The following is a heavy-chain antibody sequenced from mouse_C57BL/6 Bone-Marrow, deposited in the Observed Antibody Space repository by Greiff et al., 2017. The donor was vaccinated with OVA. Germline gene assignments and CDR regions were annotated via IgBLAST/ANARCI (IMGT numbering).Heavy chain of an antibody. CDR1: GYTFTTYP. CDR2: FHPYNDDT. J-gene: IGHJ4*01. V-gene: IGHV1-47*01. CDR3: ARSPRGAMDY. Sequence: QVHVKQSGAELVKPGASVKMSCKASGYTFTTYPIEWMKQNHGKSLEWIGNFHPYNDDTKYNEKFKGKATLTADKSSSTAYMQLSSLTSEDSAVYFCARSPRGAMDYWGQGTSVTVSS.